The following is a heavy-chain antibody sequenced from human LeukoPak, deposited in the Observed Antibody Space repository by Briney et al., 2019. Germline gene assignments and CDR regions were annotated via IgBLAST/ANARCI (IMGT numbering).Heavy chain of an antibody. D-gene: IGHD2-2*01. CDR2: IIPILGIA. CDR3: ASTLGYCSSTSCYGSDWFDP. CDR1: GGTFSSYA. V-gene: IGHV1-69*04. J-gene: IGHJ5*02. Sequence: SVKVSCKASGGTFSSYAISWVRQAPGQGLEWMGRIIPILGIANYAQKFQGRVTITADKSTSTAYMEPSSLRSEDTAVYYCASTLGYCSSTSCYGSDWFDPWGQGTLVTVSS.